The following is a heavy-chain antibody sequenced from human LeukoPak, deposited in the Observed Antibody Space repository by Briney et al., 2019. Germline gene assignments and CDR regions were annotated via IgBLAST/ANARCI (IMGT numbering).Heavy chain of an antibody. CDR2: FDPEDGET. CDR3: ATGDYYDSSGFRWFDP. J-gene: IGHJ5*02. CDR1: GYTLTELS. D-gene: IGHD3-22*01. V-gene: IGHV1-24*01. Sequence: GASVKVSCKVSGYTLTELSTHWVRQAPGKGLEWMGGFDPEDGETIYAQKFQGRVTMTEDTSTDTAYMELSSLRSEDTAVYYCATGDYYDSSGFRWFDPWGQGTLVTVS.